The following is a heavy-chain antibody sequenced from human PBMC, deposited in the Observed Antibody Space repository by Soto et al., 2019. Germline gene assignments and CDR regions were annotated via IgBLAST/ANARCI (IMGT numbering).Heavy chain of an antibody. D-gene: IGHD5-12*01. J-gene: IGHJ4*02. Sequence: QVQLQESGPGLVKPSETLSLTCTVSGGSISDYYWSWIRQPPGKGLEWIGYIYYSESTNYSPSLNSRVTISVDTSNNQFSLKLTSVTAADTAVYYCARGKSGQGRGFDYWGQGTLVTVSS. CDR3: ARGKSGQGRGFDY. CDR1: GGSISDYY. V-gene: IGHV4-59*01. CDR2: IYYSEST.